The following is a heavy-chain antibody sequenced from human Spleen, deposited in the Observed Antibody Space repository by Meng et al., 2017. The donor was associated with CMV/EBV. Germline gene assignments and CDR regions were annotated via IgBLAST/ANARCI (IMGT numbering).Heavy chain of an antibody. CDR2: INHSGST. D-gene: IGHD3-3*01. Sequence: SETLSLTCAVYGGSFSGYYWSWIRQPPGKGLEWIGEINHSGSTNNNPSLKSRVTISVDTSKNQFSLKLNSVTAADTAVYYCARRLVGNYDFWSDYPSGDPFDIWDQGTMVTVSS. V-gene: IGHV4-34*01. CDR1: GGSFSGYY. J-gene: IGHJ3*02. CDR3: ARRLVGNYDFWSDYPSGDPFDI.